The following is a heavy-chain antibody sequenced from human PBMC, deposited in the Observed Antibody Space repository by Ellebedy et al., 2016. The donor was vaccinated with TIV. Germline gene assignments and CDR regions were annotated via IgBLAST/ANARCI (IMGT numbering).Heavy chain of an antibody. V-gene: IGHV4-31*03. D-gene: IGHD3-10*01. CDR1: GGSISSGGYY. Sequence: SETLSLXXTVSGGSISSGGYYWSWIRQHPGKGLEWIGYIYYSGSTYYNPSLKSRVTISVDTSKNQFSLKLSSVTAADTAVYYCARHPGSYYKGDDAFDIWGQGTMVTVSS. J-gene: IGHJ3*02. CDR2: IYYSGST. CDR3: ARHPGSYYKGDDAFDI.